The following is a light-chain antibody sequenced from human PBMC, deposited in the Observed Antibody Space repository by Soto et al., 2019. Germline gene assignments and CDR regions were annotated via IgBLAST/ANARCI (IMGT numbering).Light chain of an antibody. CDR3: ASHTPSNAWV. J-gene: IGLJ3*02. CDR1: NSDIGAYNR. V-gene: IGLV2-14*01. Sequence: QSALTQAASASGSPGQSITISCTGTNSDIGAYNRVSWYQQHPGKVPKVVIYEVTNRPSGVSNRFSGSKSGNTASLTISGLQAEDEAYYYCASHTPSNAWVFGGGTKLTVL. CDR2: EVT.